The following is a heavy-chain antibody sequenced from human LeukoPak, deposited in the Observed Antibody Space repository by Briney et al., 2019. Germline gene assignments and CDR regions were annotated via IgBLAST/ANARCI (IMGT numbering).Heavy chain of an antibody. CDR3: ARGSSQQWLVQGGPYWFDP. J-gene: IGHJ5*02. Sequence: SQTLSLTCAISGDSVSSNSAAWNWIRQSPSRGLEWLGRTYYRSKWYNDYAVSVKSRITINPDTSKNQFSLQLNSVTPEDTAVYYCARGSSQQWLVQGGPYWFDPWGQGTLVTVSS. V-gene: IGHV6-1*01. CDR1: GDSVSSNSAA. CDR2: TYYRSKWYN. D-gene: IGHD6-19*01.